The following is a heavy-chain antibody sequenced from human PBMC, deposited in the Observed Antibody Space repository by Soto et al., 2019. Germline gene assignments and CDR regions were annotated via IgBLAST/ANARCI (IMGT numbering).Heavy chain of an antibody. Sequence: SETLSLTCAVAGGYMISYCYSWGWIRQPPGKALEWIGYIYHSGDAYYNPSLRSRVTISVDRSKNQFYLRLSSVTAADTAVYYCARDTGDSGYSYGRRYGMDVWGQGTTVTVSS. V-gene: IGHV4-30-2*01. CDR3: ARDTGDSGYSYGRRYGMDV. CDR2: IYHSGDA. D-gene: IGHD5-18*01. CDR1: GGYMISYCYS. J-gene: IGHJ6*02.